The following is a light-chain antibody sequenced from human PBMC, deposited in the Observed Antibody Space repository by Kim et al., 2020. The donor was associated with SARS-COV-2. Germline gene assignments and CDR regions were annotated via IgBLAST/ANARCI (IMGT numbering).Light chain of an antibody. J-gene: IGLJ2*01. CDR2: QDS. V-gene: IGLV3-1*01. CDR3: QAWDISTYVV. Sequence: VSPGQTASITCSGDKLGDKYACWYQQKPGQSPVLVIYQDSKRPSGIPERFSGSNSGNTATLTISGTQAMDEADYYCQAWDISTYVVFGGGTKLTVL. CDR1: KLGDKY.